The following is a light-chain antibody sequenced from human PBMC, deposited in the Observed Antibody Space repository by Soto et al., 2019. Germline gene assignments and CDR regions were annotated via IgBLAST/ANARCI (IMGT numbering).Light chain of an antibody. CDR3: QQYNSYPWT. CDR1: QSISSNF. CDR2: GAS. J-gene: IGKJ1*01. V-gene: IGKV3-20*01. Sequence: EIVLTQSPGALSLSPGERATLSCRASQSISSNFLAWYQQKPGRAPRLLIYGASSRATGIPDRFSGSGSGTDFTLTISSLQSEDFATYYCQQYNSYPWTFGQGTRWIS.